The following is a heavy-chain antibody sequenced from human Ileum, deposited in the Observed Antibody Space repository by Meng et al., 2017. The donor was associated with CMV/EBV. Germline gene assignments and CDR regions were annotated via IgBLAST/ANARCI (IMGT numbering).Heavy chain of an antibody. Sequence: GESLKISCAASGFTFSSYWMSWVRQAPGKGLEWVANIKEDGSEKYYVDSVKGRFTISRDNSKNTLYLQMNSLRAEDTAVYYCAKDQALYGMDVWGQGTTVTVSS. CDR1: GFTFSSYW. V-gene: IGHV3-7*01. CDR2: IKEDGSEK. CDR3: AKDQALYGMDV. J-gene: IGHJ6*02.